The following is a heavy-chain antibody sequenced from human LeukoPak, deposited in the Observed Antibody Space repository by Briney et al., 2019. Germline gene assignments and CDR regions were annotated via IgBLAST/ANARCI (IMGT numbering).Heavy chain of an antibody. J-gene: IGHJ6*02. D-gene: IGHD4-17*01. V-gene: IGHV3-30-3*01. CDR2: ISYDGSNK. CDR1: GFTFSSYA. Sequence: GGSLRLSCAASGFTFSSYAMHWVRQAPGKGLEWVAVISYDGSNKYYADSVKGRFTISRDNTKNTLYPQMNSLRAEDTAVYYCARVSTVTTFYYYYGMDVWGQGTTVTVSS. CDR3: ARVSTVTTFYYYYGMDV.